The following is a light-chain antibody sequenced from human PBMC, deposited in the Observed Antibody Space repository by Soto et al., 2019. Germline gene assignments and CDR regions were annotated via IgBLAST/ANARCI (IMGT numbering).Light chain of an antibody. CDR3: QQYDTSPRT. CDR1: QNLGSGY. Sequence: ILLTQSPCTLPLSPGERATLSCRASQNLGSGYLAWYQQKPGQAPRILIYAASSRATGIPERFSGSGSGTDFTLSISRLEPEDFEVYYCQQYDTSPRTFGQGTRLEIK. J-gene: IGKJ5*01. V-gene: IGKV3-20*01. CDR2: AAS.